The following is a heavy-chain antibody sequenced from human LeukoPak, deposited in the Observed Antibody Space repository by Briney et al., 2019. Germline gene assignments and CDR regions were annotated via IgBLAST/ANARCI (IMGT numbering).Heavy chain of an antibody. V-gene: IGHV4-59*01. Sequence: PSETLSLTCTVSGGSISSYYWSWIRQPPGKGLEWIGYIYYSGSTNYNPSLKSRVTISVDTSKNQFSLKLSSVTAADTAVYYCAGMETEAGDLDAFDIWGQGTMVTVSS. CDR2: IYYSGST. J-gene: IGHJ3*02. D-gene: IGHD3-16*01. CDR3: AGMETEAGDLDAFDI. CDR1: GGSISSYY.